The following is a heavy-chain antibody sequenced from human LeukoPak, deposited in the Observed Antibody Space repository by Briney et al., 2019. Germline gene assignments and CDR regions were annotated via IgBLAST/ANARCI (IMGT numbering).Heavy chain of an antibody. CDR2: INPNSGGT. Sequence: GASVKVSCKTSGYTFIGHYMHWVRQAPGQGLEWMGWINPNSGGTNYAQKFQGRVTMTRDTSISTAYMELSRLRSDDTAVYYCATATSGNFDYWGQGTLVTVSS. V-gene: IGHV1-2*02. J-gene: IGHJ4*02. D-gene: IGHD1-26*01. CDR3: ATATSGNFDY. CDR1: GYTFIGHY.